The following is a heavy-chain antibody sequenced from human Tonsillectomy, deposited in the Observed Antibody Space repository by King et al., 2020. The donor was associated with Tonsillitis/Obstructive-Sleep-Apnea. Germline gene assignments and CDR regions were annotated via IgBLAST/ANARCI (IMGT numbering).Heavy chain of an antibody. CDR1: GDSISTYY. V-gene: IGHV4-59*01. CDR2: IHYSGST. J-gene: IGHJ3*02. Sequence: VQLQESGPGLVKPSETLSLTCTVSGDSISTYYWSWIRQPPGKGLEWIGYIHYSGSTNYNPSLKSRVTILVDTSKNQFSLKLVSVTAADTAVYYCARDMVLEAGGDAFDIWGQGTMVTVSS. CDR3: ARDMVLEAGGDAFDI. D-gene: IGHD2-8*01.